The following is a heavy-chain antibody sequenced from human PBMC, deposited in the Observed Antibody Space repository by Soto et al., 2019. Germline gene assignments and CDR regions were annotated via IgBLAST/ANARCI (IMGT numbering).Heavy chain of an antibody. CDR3: ARTTLYYDSSGYSIDAFDI. CDR2: IYYSGST. CDR1: GGSVSSGSYY. V-gene: IGHV4-61*01. D-gene: IGHD3-22*01. J-gene: IGHJ3*02. Sequence: SETLSLTCTVSGGSVSSGSYYWSWIRQPPGKGLEWIGYIYYSGSTNYNPSLKSRVTISVDTSKNQFSLKLSSVTAADTAVYYCARTTLYYDSSGYSIDAFDIWGQGTMVTVSS.